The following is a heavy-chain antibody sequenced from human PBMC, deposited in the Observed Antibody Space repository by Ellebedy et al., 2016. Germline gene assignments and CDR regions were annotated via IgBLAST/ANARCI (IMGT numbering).Heavy chain of an antibody. Sequence: SETLSLTCTVSGGSISTYYWSWIRQPPGKGLEWIGYIYYSGSTNYNPSLKSRVTISLDTSKNLFSLKLRSVTAGDTAVYACARGGGGGAAGYWGQGTLVTVSS. V-gene: IGHV4-59*01. CDR1: GGSISTYY. CDR3: ARGGGGGAAGY. CDR2: IYYSGST. D-gene: IGHD3-10*01. J-gene: IGHJ4*02.